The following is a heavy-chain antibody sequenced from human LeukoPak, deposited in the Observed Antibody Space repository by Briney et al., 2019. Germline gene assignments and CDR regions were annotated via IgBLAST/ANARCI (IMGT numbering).Heavy chain of an antibody. Sequence: ASVKVSCKASGYTFTSYGISWVRQAPGQGLEWMGWISAYNGNTSYAQKLQGRVTMTTDTSTSTAYMELRSLRSDDTAVYYCARGGFGELSYNWFDPWGQGTLVTVSS. J-gene: IGHJ5*02. V-gene: IGHV1-18*01. D-gene: IGHD3-10*01. CDR1: GYTFTSYG. CDR3: ARGGFGELSYNWFDP. CDR2: ISAYNGNT.